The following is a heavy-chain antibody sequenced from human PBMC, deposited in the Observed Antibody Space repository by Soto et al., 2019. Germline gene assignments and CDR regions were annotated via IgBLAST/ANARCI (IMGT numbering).Heavy chain of an antibody. CDR2: MNPNSGNT. CDR1: GYTFTSYD. D-gene: IGHD3-3*01. V-gene: IGHV1-8*01. CDR3: ARGSPVRVYESFWSGYWVYREKGNDY. Sequence: GASVKVSCKASGYTFTSYDINWVRQATGQGLEWMGWMNPNSGNTGYAQKFQGRVTMTRNTSISTAYMELSSLRSEDTAVYYCARGSPVRVYESFWSGYWVYREKGNDYWGQGTLVTVS. J-gene: IGHJ4*02.